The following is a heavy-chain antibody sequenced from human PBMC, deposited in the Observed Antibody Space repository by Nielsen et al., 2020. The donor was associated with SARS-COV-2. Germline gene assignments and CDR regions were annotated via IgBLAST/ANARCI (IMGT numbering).Heavy chain of an antibody. CDR2: ISSNGGST. J-gene: IGHJ3*02. Sequence: GGSLRLSCAASGFTFSSYAMHWVRQAPGKGLEYVSAISSNGGSTYYANSVKGRFTISRDNSKNTLYLQMNSLRAEDTAVYYCARDDESAFDIWGQGTMVTVSS. CDR1: GFTFSSYA. CDR3: ARDDESAFDI. V-gene: IGHV3-64*01.